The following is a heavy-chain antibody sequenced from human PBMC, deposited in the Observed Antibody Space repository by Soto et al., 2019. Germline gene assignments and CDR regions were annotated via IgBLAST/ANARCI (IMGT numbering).Heavy chain of an antibody. V-gene: IGHV1-69*01. Sequence: QVQLVQSGAEVRKPGSSVKVSCKASGGAFSNYAISWVRQAPGQGLEWMGGIIPIFGTANYAQKLQGRVTITADESTTTAYMEQSSLRSEDTAVYYCAGSFKYGSGTYDAFDIWGQGTVVTVSS. D-gene: IGHD3-10*01. CDR3: AGSFKYGSGTYDAFDI. J-gene: IGHJ3*02. CDR2: IIPIFGTA. CDR1: GGAFSNYA.